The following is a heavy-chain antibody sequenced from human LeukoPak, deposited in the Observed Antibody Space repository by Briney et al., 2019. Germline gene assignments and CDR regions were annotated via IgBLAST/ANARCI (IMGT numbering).Heavy chain of an antibody. CDR1: GYRFSSYD. CDR2: MNPNSGNT. Sequence: RASVKVSCKASGYRFSSYDINWVRQATGQGLEWMAYMNPNSGNTVFAQNFRDRLTITRSTSMSTAYMELTSLRSQDTAVYYCARKGVNLRWQGADREDYWGQGTLVTVSS. D-gene: IGHD4-23*01. CDR3: ARKGVNLRWQGADREDY. V-gene: IGHV1-8*03. J-gene: IGHJ4*02.